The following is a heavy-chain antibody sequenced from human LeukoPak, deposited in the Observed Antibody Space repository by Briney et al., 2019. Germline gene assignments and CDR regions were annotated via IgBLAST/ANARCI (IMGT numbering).Heavy chain of an antibody. V-gene: IGHV3-23*01. CDR3: ARKDCSGCPKGDAFDI. CDR2: TSGSGAST. CDR1: GFTFSSYA. Sequence: GGSLRLSCAASGFTFSSYAMSWVRQAPGKGLEWVSATSGSGASTHYADSVKGRFTISRDNYKNTLYLEMNSLRAEDTAVYYCARKDCSGCPKGDAFDIWGQGTMVTVSS. D-gene: IGHD6-19*01. J-gene: IGHJ3*02.